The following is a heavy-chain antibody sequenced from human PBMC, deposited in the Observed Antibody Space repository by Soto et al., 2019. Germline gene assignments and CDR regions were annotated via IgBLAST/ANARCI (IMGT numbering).Heavy chain of an antibody. CDR1: GGNFNTYP. CDR3: ARDSCLWGSTGWKRENLFDI. V-gene: IGHV1-69*18. D-gene: IGHD3-16*01. Sequence: QVQLEQSGAEVKRPGSSVKVSCKTSGGNFNTYPISWVRQAPGRRLEWMGKIIPIFGTPDYAQKFQGRVTINADEATTTVYMELRSLKSDDSAVYYCARDSCLWGSTGWKRENLFDIWGQGTMVTVSS. CDR2: IIPIFGTP. J-gene: IGHJ3*02.